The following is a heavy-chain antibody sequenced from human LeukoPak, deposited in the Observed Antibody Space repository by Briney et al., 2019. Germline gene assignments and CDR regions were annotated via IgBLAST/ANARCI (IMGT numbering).Heavy chain of an antibody. J-gene: IGHJ5*02. V-gene: IGHV1-46*01. CDR3: ARGRTAVASGHNWFDP. CDR2: INPSGGST. D-gene: IGHD6-19*01. Sequence: ASVKVSCKASGYTFTSYYMHWVRQAPGQGLEWMGIINPSGGSTSYAQKFQGRVTMTRDTSTSTVYMELSSLRSEDTAVYYCARGRTAVASGHNWFDPWGQGTLVTVSS. CDR1: GYTFTSYY.